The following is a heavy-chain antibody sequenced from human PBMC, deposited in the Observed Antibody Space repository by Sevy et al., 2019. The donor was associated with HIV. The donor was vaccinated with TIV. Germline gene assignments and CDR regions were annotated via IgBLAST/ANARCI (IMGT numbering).Heavy chain of an antibody. CDR2: INHSGST. D-gene: IGHD5-18*01. CDR3: ARGREYSYGYYYYYGMDV. J-gene: IGHJ6*02. V-gene: IGHV4-34*01. CDR1: GGSFSGYY. Sequence: SETLSLTCAVYGGSFSGYYWSWIRQPPGKGLEWIGEINHSGSTNYNPSLKSQVTISVDTSKNQFSLKLSSVTAADTAVYYCARGREYSYGYYYYYGMDVWGQGTTVTVSS.